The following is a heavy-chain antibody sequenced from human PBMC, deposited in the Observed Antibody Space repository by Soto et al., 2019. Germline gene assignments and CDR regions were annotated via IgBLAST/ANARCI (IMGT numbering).Heavy chain of an antibody. V-gene: IGHV3-7*04. Sequence: EVQLVESGGGLVQPGGSLRLSCAASGFTFSSYWMSWVRQAPGKGLEWVANINQDGSEKYYVDSVKGRFTISRDNAKNSLYLQMNSLRAEDTAVYYCARVEGYYDYYGMDVWGQGTTVTVSS. J-gene: IGHJ6*02. CDR2: INQDGSEK. CDR1: GFTFSSYW. CDR3: ARVEGYYDYYGMDV.